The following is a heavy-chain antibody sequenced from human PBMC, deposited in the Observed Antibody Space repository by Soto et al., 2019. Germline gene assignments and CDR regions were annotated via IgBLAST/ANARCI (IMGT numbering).Heavy chain of an antibody. V-gene: IGHV3-11*01. CDR2: ISSSGSSI. CDR3: ARVRFGEWGYAMDV. D-gene: IGHD3-10*01. J-gene: IGHJ6*02. Sequence: QVQLVESGGGLVKPGGSLRLSCAASGLTFGDSYLNWIRHAPGKGLEWLAYISSSGSSIFYAGSVKGRFTISRDNAKNSLYLHMSSLRAEDTAMYYCARVRFGEWGYAMDVWGQGTTVTVSS. CDR1: GLTFGDSY.